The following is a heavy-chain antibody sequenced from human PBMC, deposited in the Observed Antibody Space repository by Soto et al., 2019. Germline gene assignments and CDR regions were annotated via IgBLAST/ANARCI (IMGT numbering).Heavy chain of an antibody. Sequence: GGSMRLSCAASGFPFSNYAMSWVRQAPGKGLEWVSAISGSGGSTYYADSVKGRFTISRDNSKNTLYLQMNSLRAGDTAVYYCAKRHYYDTSGYPLESWGQGTLVTVSS. CDR2: ISGSGGST. D-gene: IGHD3-22*01. CDR3: AKRHYYDTSGYPLES. V-gene: IGHV3-23*01. J-gene: IGHJ4*02. CDR1: GFPFSNYA.